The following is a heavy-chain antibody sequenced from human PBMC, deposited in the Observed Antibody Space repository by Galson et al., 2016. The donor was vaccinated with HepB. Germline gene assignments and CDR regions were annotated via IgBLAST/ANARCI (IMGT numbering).Heavy chain of an antibody. J-gene: IGHJ4*02. CDR2: IHNDGGST. D-gene: IGHD3-10*01. CDR1: GFTLSSSA. CDR3: AKGRDYLLREIDY. Sequence: SLRLSCAASGFTLSSSAMSWVRQAPGKGLEWVSAIHNDGGSTYFADSVKGRFTLSRDNSENTLYLQMNSLRAEDTAVYYCAKGRDYLLREIDYWGQGTLVTVSS. V-gene: IGHV3-23*01.